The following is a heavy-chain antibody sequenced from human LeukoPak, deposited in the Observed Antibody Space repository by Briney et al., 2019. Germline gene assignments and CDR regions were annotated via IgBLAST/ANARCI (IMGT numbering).Heavy chain of an antibody. CDR3: AKDRPNYHESNGHYYRLNGDS. Sequence: GGSLRLSCAASGFTFNIYAMSWVRQAPGKGLEWVSSITSSGDATFHADSVKDRFTISRDNSKSTLYLQMSRLRAEDTAVYYCAKDRPNYHESNGHYYRLNGDSWGQGTLVTVSS. CDR2: ITSSGDAT. V-gene: IGHV3-23*01. CDR1: GFTFNIYA. J-gene: IGHJ5*01. D-gene: IGHD3-22*01.